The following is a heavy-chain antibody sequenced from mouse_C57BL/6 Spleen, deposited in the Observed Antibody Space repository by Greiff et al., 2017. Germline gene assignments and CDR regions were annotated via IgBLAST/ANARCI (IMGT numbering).Heavy chain of an antibody. CDR2: IYPGSGST. V-gene: IGHV1-55*01. J-gene: IGHJ1*03. D-gene: IGHD2-4*01. CDR1: GYTFTSYW. CDR3: ARFGDDYDSYWYFDV. Sequence: QVQLQQPGAELVKPGASVKMSCKASGYTFTSYWITWVKQRPGQGLEWIGDIYPGSGSTNYNEKFKSKATLTVDTSSSTAYMQLSSLTSEDSAVYYCARFGDDYDSYWYFDVWGTGTTVTVSS.